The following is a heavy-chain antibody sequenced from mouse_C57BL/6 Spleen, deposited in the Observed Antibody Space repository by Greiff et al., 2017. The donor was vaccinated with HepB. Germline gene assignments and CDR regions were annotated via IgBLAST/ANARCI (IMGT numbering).Heavy chain of an antibody. CDR3: ASGGDGNWFAY. J-gene: IGHJ3*01. CDR2: IDPSDSET. Sequence: QVQLQQPGAELVRPGSSVKLSCKASGYTFTSYWMHWVKQRPIQGLEWIGNIDPSDSETHYNQKFKDKATLTVDKSSSTAYMQLSSLTSEDSAVYYCASGGDGNWFAYWGQGTLVTVSA. V-gene: IGHV1-52*01. D-gene: IGHD2-1*01. CDR1: GYTFTSYW.